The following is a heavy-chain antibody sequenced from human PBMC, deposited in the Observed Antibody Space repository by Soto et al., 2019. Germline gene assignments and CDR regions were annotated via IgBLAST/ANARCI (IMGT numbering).Heavy chain of an antibody. CDR3: TRGGSSSPYYDPMDV. D-gene: IGHD6-6*01. J-gene: IGHJ6*02. V-gene: IGHV3-72*01. CDR1: GFILSDHY. Sequence: EVQLVESGGGLVQPGGSLRLACTASGFILSDHYMDWVRQAPGKGLEWIGRSRDKVNSYTTQYAASVKGRFTISRDESKDSLYLQIDNLKTEVTAVYFCTRGGSSSPYYDPMDVWGQGTTVIISS. CDR2: SRDKVNSYTT.